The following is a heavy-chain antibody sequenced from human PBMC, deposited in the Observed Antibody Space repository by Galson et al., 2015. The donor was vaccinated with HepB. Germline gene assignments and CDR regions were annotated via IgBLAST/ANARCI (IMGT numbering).Heavy chain of an antibody. CDR1: GYTFTSYA. D-gene: IGHD3-3*01. Sequence: SVKVSCKASGYTFTSYAMNWVRQAPGQGLEWMGWINTNTGNPTYAQGFTGRFVFSLDTSVSTAYLQISSLKAEDTAVYYCARDVPYDFWSGPTLDYWGQGTLVTVSS. J-gene: IGHJ4*02. CDR3: ARDVPYDFWSGPTLDY. CDR2: INTNTGNP. V-gene: IGHV7-4-1*02.